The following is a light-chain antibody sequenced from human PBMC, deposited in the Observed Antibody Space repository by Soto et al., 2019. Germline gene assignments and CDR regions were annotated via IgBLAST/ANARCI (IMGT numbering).Light chain of an antibody. Sequence: QSALTQPASVSGSPGQSITISCAGTMRDVGAYNLVSWYQQHPGRVPQLIIYEVRNRPSGISFRFSGSKSGNTASLTISGLQAEDEADYYCQSYDGSTHVVFGGGTKLTVL. V-gene: IGLV2-14*01. J-gene: IGLJ2*01. CDR1: MRDVGAYNL. CDR2: EVR. CDR3: QSYDGSTHVV.